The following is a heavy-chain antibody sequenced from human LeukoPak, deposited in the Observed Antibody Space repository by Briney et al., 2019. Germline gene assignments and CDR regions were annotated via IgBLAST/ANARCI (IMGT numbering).Heavy chain of an antibody. D-gene: IGHD2-2*01. CDR1: GSSITNDGYY. CDR3: ARRAPFSNWFDP. J-gene: IGHJ5*02. V-gene: IGHV4-31*03. CDR2: IYFSGST. Sequence: PSQTLCLTCTASGSSITNDGYYWSWIPQHPGKGLEWIGYIYFSGSTYYNPTLKSRASVSVDTSKSQFSLRLTSVTAADTAVYYCARRAPFSNWFDPWGQGTLVIVSS.